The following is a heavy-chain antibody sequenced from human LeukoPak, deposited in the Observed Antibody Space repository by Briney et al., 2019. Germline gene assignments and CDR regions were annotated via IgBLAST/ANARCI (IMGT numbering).Heavy chain of an antibody. V-gene: IGHV3-7*01. D-gene: IGHD3-22*01. Sequence: GGSLRLSCAASGFTFSRYWMSWVRQAPGKGLEWVANIKQDGSEKYYVDSVKGRFTISRDNAKNSLYLQMNSLRAEDTAVYYCARGSTYYYDSSGYYPDAFDIWGQGTMVTVSS. J-gene: IGHJ3*02. CDR2: IKQDGSEK. CDR1: GFTFSRYW. CDR3: ARGSTYYYDSSGYYPDAFDI.